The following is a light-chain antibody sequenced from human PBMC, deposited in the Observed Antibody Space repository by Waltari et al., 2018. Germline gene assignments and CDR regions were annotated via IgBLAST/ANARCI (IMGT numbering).Light chain of an antibody. V-gene: IGKV1-27*01. CDR1: QGIRNN. Sequence: TCRASQGIRNNLAYYQQKPVKVPNLLIYAASTWQSGVPSRFRGSGSGTDFTLTSSSLKPEDVAIYYCQKYNSAPFTFGPGTKVDIK. CDR2: AAS. J-gene: IGKJ3*01. CDR3: QKYNSAPFT.